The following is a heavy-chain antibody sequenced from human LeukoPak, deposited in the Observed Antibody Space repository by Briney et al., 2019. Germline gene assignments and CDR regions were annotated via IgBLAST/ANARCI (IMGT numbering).Heavy chain of an antibody. J-gene: IGHJ5*02. D-gene: IGHD2-2*01. CDR1: GGSISSGGYS. Sequence: SETLSLTCAVSGGSISSGGYSWSWIRQPPGKGLEWIGYIYYSGSTNYNPSLKSRVTISVDTSKNQFSLKLSSVTAADTAVYYCARGSGIVVVPAAGWFDPWGQGTLVTVSS. V-gene: IGHV4-61*08. CDR3: ARGSGIVVVPAAGWFDP. CDR2: IYYSGST.